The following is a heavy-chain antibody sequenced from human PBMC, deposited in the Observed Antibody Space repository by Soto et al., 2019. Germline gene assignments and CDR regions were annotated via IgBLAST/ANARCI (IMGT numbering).Heavy chain of an antibody. D-gene: IGHD3-10*01. CDR3: AAPRDEYGSGVSWFTYGMDI. CDR1: GFTFSDFA. Sequence: PGGSLRLSCLASGFTFSDFAMTWVRHFPGRGLEWVASLDGAGGSTYYAESVRGRFSISRDNSQNTLFLQMKRLTVDDTAIYYCAAPRDEYGSGVSWFTYGMDIWGQGTPVTVSS. J-gene: IGHJ6*02. V-gene: IGHV3-23*01. CDR2: LDGAGGST.